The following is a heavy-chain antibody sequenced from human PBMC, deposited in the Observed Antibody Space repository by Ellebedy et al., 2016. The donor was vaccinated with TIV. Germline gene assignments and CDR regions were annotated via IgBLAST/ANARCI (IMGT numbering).Heavy chain of an antibody. J-gene: IGHJ3*02. D-gene: IGHD3-10*01. CDR1: GFTFSSYS. CDR2: ISSSSSTI. V-gene: IGHV3-48*04. Sequence: GESLKISXAASGFTFSSYSMNWVRQAPEKGLEWVSYISSSSSTIYYADSVKGRFTISRDNAKNSLYLQMNSLRAEDTAVYYCAREARFGELSAFDIWGQGTMVTVSS. CDR3: AREARFGELSAFDI.